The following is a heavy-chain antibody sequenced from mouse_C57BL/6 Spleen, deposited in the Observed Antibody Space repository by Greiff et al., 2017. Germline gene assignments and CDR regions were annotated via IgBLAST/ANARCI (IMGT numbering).Heavy chain of an antibody. CDR2: INPNYGTT. J-gene: IGHJ1*03. Sequence: VQLQQSGPELVKPGASVKISCKASGYSFTDYNMNWVKQSNGKSLEWIGVINPNYGTTSYNQKFKGKATLTVDQSSSTAYMQLNSLTSEDSAVYYCARLGYYGSSFLGYFDVWGTGTTVTVSS. D-gene: IGHD1-1*01. CDR3: ARLGYYGSSFLGYFDV. V-gene: IGHV1-39*01. CDR1: GYSFTDYN.